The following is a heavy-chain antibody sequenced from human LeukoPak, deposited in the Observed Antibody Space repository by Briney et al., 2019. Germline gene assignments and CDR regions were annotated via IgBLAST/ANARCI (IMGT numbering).Heavy chain of an antibody. D-gene: IGHD3-3*01. Sequence: GGSLRLSCAASGFTVSSNYMSWVRQAPGKGLEWVAVISYDGSNKYYADSVKGRFTISRDNSKNTLYLQMNSLRAEDTAVYCCARDLGIFGVVSPGGYWGQGTLVTVSS. CDR3: ARDLGIFGVVSPGGY. CDR1: GFTVSSNY. CDR2: ISYDGSNK. J-gene: IGHJ4*02. V-gene: IGHV3-30-3*01.